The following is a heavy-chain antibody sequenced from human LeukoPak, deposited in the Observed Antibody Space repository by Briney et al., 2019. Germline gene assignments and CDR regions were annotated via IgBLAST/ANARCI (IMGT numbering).Heavy chain of an antibody. D-gene: IGHD5-18*01. CDR1: GFTFSSYA. CDR2: ISGSGGST. J-gene: IGHJ4*02. CDR3: ARKRGYSYVKPLDY. Sequence: GGSLRLSCAASGFTFSSYAMSWVRQAPGKGLEWVSAISGSGGSTYYADSVKGRFTISRDNSKNTLYLQMNSLRAEDTAVYYCARKRGYSYVKPLDYWGQGTLVTVSS. V-gene: IGHV3-23*01.